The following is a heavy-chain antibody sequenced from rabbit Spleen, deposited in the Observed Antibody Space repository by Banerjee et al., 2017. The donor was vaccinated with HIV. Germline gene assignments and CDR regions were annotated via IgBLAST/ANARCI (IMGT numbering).Heavy chain of an antibody. CDR3: ARAIVPWLGLTRLDL. CDR1: GIDFTNYY. D-gene: IGHD4-1*01. Sequence: QLTETGGGLVQPGGSLTLSCKASGIDFTNYYITWVRQAPGKGLEWIGIIYAARGTTDSASWVNGRFTISSDNAQSTVDLKMTSLTAADTATYFCARAIVPWLGLTRLDLWGPGPLVTVS. J-gene: IGHJ3*01. V-gene: IGHV1S7*01. CDR2: IYAARGTT.